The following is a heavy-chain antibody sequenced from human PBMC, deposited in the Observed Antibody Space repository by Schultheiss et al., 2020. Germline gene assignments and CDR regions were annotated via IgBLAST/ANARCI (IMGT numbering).Heavy chain of an antibody. J-gene: IGHJ4*02. D-gene: IGHD2-21*01. CDR1: GGSISSSSYY. V-gene: IGHV4-39*07. CDR3: ASGGLGGGDDTGNDY. Sequence: SETLSLTCTVSGGSISSSSYYWGWIRQPPGKGLEWIGSIYYSGSTYYNPSLKSRVTISVDTSKNQFSLKLSSVTAADTAVYYCASGGLGGGDDTGNDYWGQGTLVTVSS. CDR2: IYYSGST.